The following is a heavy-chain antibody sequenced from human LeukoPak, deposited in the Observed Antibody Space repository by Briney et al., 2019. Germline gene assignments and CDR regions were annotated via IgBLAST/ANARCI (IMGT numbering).Heavy chain of an antibody. J-gene: IGHJ4*02. CDR3: ARDVGDIVVVPAAKRGY. V-gene: IGHV3-21*01. Sequence: PGGSLRLSCAASGFTFSSYSMNWVRQAPGKGLEWVSSISSSSSYIYYADSVKGRFTISRDNAKNSLYLQMNSLRAEDTAVYYCARDVGDIVVVPAAKRGYWGQGTLVTVSS. D-gene: IGHD2-2*01. CDR2: ISSSSSYI. CDR1: GFTFSSYS.